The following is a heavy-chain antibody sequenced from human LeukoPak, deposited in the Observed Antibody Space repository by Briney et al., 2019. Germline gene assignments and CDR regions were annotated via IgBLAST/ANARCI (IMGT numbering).Heavy chain of an antibody. Sequence: GGSLRLSCAASGFTFSSHPMSWVRLAPGKGLEWVSYISSSSSTIYYADSVKGRFTISRDNAKNSLYLQMNSLRAEDTAVYYCARILRYYFDYWGQGTLVTVSS. CDR2: ISSSSSTI. D-gene: IGHD3-16*01. CDR1: GFTFSSHP. CDR3: ARILRYYFDY. J-gene: IGHJ4*02. V-gene: IGHV3-48*01.